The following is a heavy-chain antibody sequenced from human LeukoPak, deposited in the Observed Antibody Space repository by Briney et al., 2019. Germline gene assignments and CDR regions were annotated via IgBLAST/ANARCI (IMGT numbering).Heavy chain of an antibody. D-gene: IGHD6-19*01. CDR1: GFTFSSYA. CDR3: AKAHSSGWSTFGC. V-gene: IGHV3-30*04. CDR2: ISYDGSNK. J-gene: IGHJ4*02. Sequence: GGSLRLSCAASGFTFSSYAIHWVRQAPGKGLEWVAVISYDGSNKYYADSVKGRFTISRDNSKNTLYLQMNSLRAEDTAVYYCAKAHSSGWSTFGCWGQGTLVTVSS.